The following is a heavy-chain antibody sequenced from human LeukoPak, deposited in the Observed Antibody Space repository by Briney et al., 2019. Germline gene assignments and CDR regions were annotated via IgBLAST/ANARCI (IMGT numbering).Heavy chain of an antibody. D-gene: IGHD5-12*01. V-gene: IGHV3-21*04. CDR3: ARNPRGYSGYEPPDY. J-gene: IGHJ4*02. CDR2: ISSSSSYI. Sequence: NPGGSLRLSCAASGFTFSSYGMHWVRQAPGKGLEWVSSISSSSSYIYYADSVKGRFTISRDNAKNSLYLQMNSLRAEDTDVYYCARNPRGYSGYEPPDYWGQGTLVTVSS. CDR1: GFTFSSYG.